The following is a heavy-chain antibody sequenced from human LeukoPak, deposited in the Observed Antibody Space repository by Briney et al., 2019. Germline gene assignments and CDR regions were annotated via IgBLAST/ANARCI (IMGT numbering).Heavy chain of an antibody. CDR1: GFTFSSYW. V-gene: IGHV3-7*01. Sequence: PGGSLRLSCAASGFTFSSYWMSWVRQAPGKGLEWVANIKQDGSEKYYVDSVKGRFTISRDNAKNSLYLQMNSLRAEDTAVYYCARSYYYGSGSPKYWGQGTLVTVSS. D-gene: IGHD3-10*01. J-gene: IGHJ4*02. CDR2: IKQDGSEK. CDR3: ARSYYYGSGSPKY.